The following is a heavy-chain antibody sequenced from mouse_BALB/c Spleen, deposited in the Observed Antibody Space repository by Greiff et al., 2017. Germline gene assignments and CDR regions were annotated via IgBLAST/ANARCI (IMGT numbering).Heavy chain of an antibody. CDR2: INPSTGYT. J-gene: IGHJ1*01. CDR3: ARGGYYGSKGTGYFDV. V-gene: IGHV1-7*01. Sequence: QVQLQQSGAELAKPGASVKMSCKASGYTFTSYWMHWVKQRPGQGLEWIGYINPSTGYTEYNQKFKDKATLTADKSSSTAYMQLSSLTSDDSAVYYCARGGYYGSKGTGYFDVWGAGTTVTVSS. CDR1: GYTFTSYW. D-gene: IGHD1-1*01.